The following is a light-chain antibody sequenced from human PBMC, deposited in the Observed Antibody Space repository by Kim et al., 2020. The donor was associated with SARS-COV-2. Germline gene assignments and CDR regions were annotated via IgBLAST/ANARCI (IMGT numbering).Light chain of an antibody. CDR1: QSVSTY. CDR2: DAS. CDR3: QQRSDWPIT. Sequence: EVVLTQSPATLSLSPGERATLSCRASQSVSTYLAWYQQKPGQAPSLVIYDASDRATGIPPRFSGSGSGTDFTLTISSLEPEDFAVYYCQQRSDWPITFGQGTRLEIK. V-gene: IGKV3-11*01. J-gene: IGKJ5*01.